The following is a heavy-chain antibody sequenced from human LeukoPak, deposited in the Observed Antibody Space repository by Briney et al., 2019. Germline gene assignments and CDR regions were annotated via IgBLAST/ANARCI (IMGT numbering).Heavy chain of an antibody. Sequence: GASVKVSCKASGYTFTSYGISWVRQATGQGLEWMGGIIPIFGTANYAQKFQGRVTITADKSTSTAYMELSSLRSEDTAVYYCATRYSSGWYSTTYYYYYMDVWGKGTTVTVSS. CDR1: GYTFTSYG. J-gene: IGHJ6*03. D-gene: IGHD6-19*01. CDR3: ATRYSSGWYSTTYYYYYMDV. CDR2: IIPIFGTA. V-gene: IGHV1-69*06.